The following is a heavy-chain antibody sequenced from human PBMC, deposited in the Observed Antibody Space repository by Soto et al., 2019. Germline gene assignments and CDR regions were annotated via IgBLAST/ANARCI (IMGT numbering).Heavy chain of an antibody. Sequence: ESMTMTWRRSGYNSTRYWIIWVSQMPGKGLDGMGRIDPSDSYTNYSPSFQGHVTISADKSISTAYLQWSSLKASDTDMYYCARRLGCSSTSPNSCYYSSGMGVWGQGTTVTVSS. CDR1: GYNSTRYW. J-gene: IGHJ6*02. V-gene: IGHV5-10-1*01. CDR3: ARRLGCSSTSPNSCYYSSGMGV. D-gene: IGHD2-2*01. CDR2: IDPSDSYT.